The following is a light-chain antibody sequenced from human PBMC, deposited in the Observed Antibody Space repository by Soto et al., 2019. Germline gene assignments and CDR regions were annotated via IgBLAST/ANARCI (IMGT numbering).Light chain of an antibody. CDR3: QQSYTTPRT. V-gene: IGKV1-39*01. Sequence: DIQMTQYPSSLSASVGDRVTITCRASQSISSYLNWYQQKQGKAPNLLIYAASSLQSGVPSRFSGSGSGTDFTLTISSLQPEDFATYYCQQSYTTPRTFGQGTKVEIK. CDR1: QSISSY. J-gene: IGKJ1*01. CDR2: AAS.